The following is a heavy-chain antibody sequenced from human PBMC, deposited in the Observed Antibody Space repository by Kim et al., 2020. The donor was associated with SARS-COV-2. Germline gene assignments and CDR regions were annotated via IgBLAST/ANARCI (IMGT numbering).Heavy chain of an antibody. CDR2: INHSGST. V-gene: IGHV4-34*01. CDR3: ARGETIFGVVPPGI. D-gene: IGHD3-3*01. Sequence: SETLSLTCAVYGGSFSGYYWSWIRQPPGKGLEWIGEINHSGSTNYNPFLKSRVTISVDTSKNQFSLKLSSVTAADTAVYYCARGETIFGVVPPGIWGQGTMVTVSS. CDR1: GGSFSGYY. J-gene: IGHJ3*02.